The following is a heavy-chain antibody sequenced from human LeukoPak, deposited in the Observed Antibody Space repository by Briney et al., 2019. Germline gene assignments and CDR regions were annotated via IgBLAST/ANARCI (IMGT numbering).Heavy chain of an antibody. Sequence: PGGSLRLSCAASGFTFISYDFHWVRQAPGKGLEGVAFIWYDGSSKSYADSVKGRFTISIDNSKNTLYLQMNSLRPEDTAVYYCAKLWGYRGSHPDAFDILGQGTMVTVSS. D-gene: IGHD1-26*01. CDR1: GFTFISYD. CDR3: AKLWGYRGSHPDAFDI. J-gene: IGHJ3*02. CDR2: IWYDGSSK. V-gene: IGHV3-30*02.